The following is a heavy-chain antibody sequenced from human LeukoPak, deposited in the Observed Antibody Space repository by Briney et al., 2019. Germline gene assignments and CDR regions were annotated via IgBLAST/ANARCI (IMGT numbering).Heavy chain of an antibody. CDR3: ARETPHHYDSSGYYPGYFEY. CDR1: GGSISSYY. V-gene: IGHV4-59*01. CDR2: IHYKGRT. D-gene: IGHD3-22*01. Sequence: SETLSLTCTVSGGSISSYYWRWIRQPPGKGLEWIAYIHYKGRTNYNPSLKSRVTISVDTSKNQFSLRLSSVTAADTAVYYCARETPHHYDSSGYYPGYFEYWGQGTLVTVSS. J-gene: IGHJ4*02.